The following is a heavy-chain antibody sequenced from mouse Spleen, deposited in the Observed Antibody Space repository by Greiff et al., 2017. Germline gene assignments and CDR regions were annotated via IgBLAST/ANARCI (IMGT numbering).Heavy chain of an antibody. CDR1: GFTFSDYY. CDR3: ARDFYYGYDGYAMDY. CDR2: INYDGSST. V-gene: IGHV5-16*01. J-gene: IGHJ4*01. D-gene: IGHD2-2*01. Sequence: EVQVVESEGGLVQPGSSMKLSCTASGFTFSDYYMAWVRQVPEKGLEWVANINYDGSSTYYLDSLKSRFIISRDNAKNILYLQMSSLKSEDTATYYCARDFYYGYDGYAMDYWGQGTSVTVSS.